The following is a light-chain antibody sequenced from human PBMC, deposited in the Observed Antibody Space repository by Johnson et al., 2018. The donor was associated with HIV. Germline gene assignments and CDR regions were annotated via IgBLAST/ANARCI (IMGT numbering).Light chain of an antibody. CDR1: SSNIGNNY. V-gene: IGLV1-51*02. J-gene: IGLJ1*01. CDR2: ENN. CDR3: GTWDSSLGVYV. Sequence: HSVLTQPPSVSAAPGQKVTISCSGSSSNIGNNYVSWYQQLPGGAPKLLIYENNMRPSGIHDRFSGSKSGTSATLAITGLQPGDEADYYCGTWDSSLGVYVFGYVTKVTV.